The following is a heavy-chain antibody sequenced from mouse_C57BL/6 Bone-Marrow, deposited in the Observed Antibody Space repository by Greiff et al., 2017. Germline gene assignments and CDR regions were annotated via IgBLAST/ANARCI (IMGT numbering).Heavy chain of an antibody. Sequence: QVQLKQPGAELVKPGASVKMSCKASGYTFTSYWITWVKQRPGQGLEWIGDIYPGSGSTNYNEKFKSKATLTVDTSSSTAYMQLSSLTSEYSAVYYCAKGVITTVDYAMDYWGQGTSVTVSS. J-gene: IGHJ4*01. CDR2: IYPGSGST. CDR3: AKGVITTVDYAMDY. CDR1: GYTFTSYW. D-gene: IGHD1-1*01. V-gene: IGHV1-55*01.